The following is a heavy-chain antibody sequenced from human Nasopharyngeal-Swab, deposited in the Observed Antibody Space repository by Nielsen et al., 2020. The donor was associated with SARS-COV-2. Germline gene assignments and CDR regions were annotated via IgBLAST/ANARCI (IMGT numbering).Heavy chain of an antibody. CDR3: ARRPGYSYGIEYYFDY. CDR1: GFTFSSYW. J-gene: IGHJ4*02. D-gene: IGHD5-18*01. CDR2: IKQDGSEK. Sequence: GESLKISCAASGFTFSSYWMSWVRQAPGKGLEWVANIKQDGSEKYYVDSVKGRFTISRDNAKNSLYLQMNSLRAEDTAVYYCARRPGYSYGIEYYFDYWGQGTLVTVPS. V-gene: IGHV3-7*02.